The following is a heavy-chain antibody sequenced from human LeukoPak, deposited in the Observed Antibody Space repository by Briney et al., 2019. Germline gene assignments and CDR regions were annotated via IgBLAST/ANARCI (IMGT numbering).Heavy chain of an antibody. V-gene: IGHV1-46*01. D-gene: IGHD6-19*01. CDR2: INASGGST. Sequence: GASVKVSCKASGYTFTSYYMHWVRQAPGQGLEWMGIINASGGSTSYAQKFQGRVTMTRDTSTSTVYMELSSLSSEDTAVYYCARGGRERYSSGWTDAFDIWGQGTMVTVSS. CDR1: GYTFTSYY. J-gene: IGHJ3*02. CDR3: ARGGRERYSSGWTDAFDI.